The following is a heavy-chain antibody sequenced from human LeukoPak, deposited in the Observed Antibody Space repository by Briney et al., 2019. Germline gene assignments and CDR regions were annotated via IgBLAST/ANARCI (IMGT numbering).Heavy chain of an antibody. Sequence: GGSLRLSCAASGFTFSNYAMHWVRQAPGKGLEWVAVISNDGSNKYYADSVKGRFTISRDNSKNTLSLQMKSLRAEDTAVYYCARCLGSGSYLFDAFDIWGPGTMVTVSS. CDR1: GFTFSNYA. CDR3: ARCLGSGSYLFDAFDI. V-gene: IGHV3-30*04. CDR2: ISNDGSNK. D-gene: IGHD1-26*01. J-gene: IGHJ3*02.